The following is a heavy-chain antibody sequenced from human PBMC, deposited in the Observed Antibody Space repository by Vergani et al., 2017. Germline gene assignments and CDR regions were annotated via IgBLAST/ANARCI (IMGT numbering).Heavy chain of an antibody. V-gene: IGHV3-48*04. CDR2: ISSSSSTI. CDR1: GFTFSSYS. CDR3: ARDQIYGDYYYMDV. D-gene: IGHD5-12*01. Sequence: EVQLVESGGGLVQPGGSLRLSCAASGFTFSSYSMNWVRQAPGKGLEWVSYISSSSSTIYYADSVKGRFTISRDNAKNSLYLQMNSLRAEDTAVYYCARDQIYGDYYYMDVWGKGTTVTVSS. J-gene: IGHJ6*03.